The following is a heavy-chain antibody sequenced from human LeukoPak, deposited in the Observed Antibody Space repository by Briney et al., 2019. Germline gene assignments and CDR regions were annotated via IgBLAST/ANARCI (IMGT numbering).Heavy chain of an antibody. J-gene: IGHJ3*02. CDR3: ARGLHYYDSSGYYYPDAFDI. CDR1: GGSFSGYY. D-gene: IGHD3-22*01. CDR2: INHSGST. Sequence: SETLSLTCAVYGGSFSGYYWSWIRQPPGKGLEWIGEINHSGSTNYNPSLKSRVTISVDTSKNQFSLKLSSVTAADTAVYYCARGLHYYDSSGYYYPDAFDIWGQGTVVTVSS. V-gene: IGHV4-34*01.